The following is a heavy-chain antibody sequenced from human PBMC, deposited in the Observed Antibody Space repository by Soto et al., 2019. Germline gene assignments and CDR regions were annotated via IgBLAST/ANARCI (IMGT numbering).Heavy chain of an antibody. Sequence: EVRLVESGGGLVQPGGSLRLSCAASGFALSSYWMHWVRQAPGKGLVWVPHINIDGRTTNYADSVEGRFTISRDIAKNSLFLQLNSLRAEDTAIYYCARGGSSSLALWGQGTLVTVSS. CDR2: INIDGRTT. D-gene: IGHD2-2*01. V-gene: IGHV3-74*01. CDR3: ARGGSSSLAL. J-gene: IGHJ4*02. CDR1: GFALSSYW.